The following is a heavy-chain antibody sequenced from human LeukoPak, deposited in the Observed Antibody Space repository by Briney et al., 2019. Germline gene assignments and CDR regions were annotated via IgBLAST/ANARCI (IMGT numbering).Heavy chain of an antibody. D-gene: IGHD3-9*01. CDR3: ARGWEYLRYFDWLLPDAFDI. Sequence: PSETLSLTCAVYGGSFSGYYWSWIRQPPGKGLEWIGEINHSGSTNYNPSLKSRVTISVDTSKNQFSLKLSSVTAADTAVYYCARGWEYLRYFDWLLPDAFDIWGQGTMVTVSS. J-gene: IGHJ3*02. V-gene: IGHV4-34*01. CDR1: GGSFSGYY. CDR2: INHSGST.